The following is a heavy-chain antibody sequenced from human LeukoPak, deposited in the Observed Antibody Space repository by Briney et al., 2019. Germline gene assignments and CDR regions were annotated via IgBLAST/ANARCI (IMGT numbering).Heavy chain of an antibody. J-gene: IGHJ4*02. Sequence: GGSLRLSCAASRFTFSNYWMSWVRQAPGKGLEWVANINQDGSKKRYADSMKGRFTISRDNAKESLYLQLNSLRAEDTAVYYCAKWGPYCVGDYCPALDSWGQGTLVTVSS. D-gene: IGHD2-21*02. CDR1: RFTFSNYW. V-gene: IGHV3-7*01. CDR2: INQDGSKK. CDR3: AKWGPYCVGDYCPALDS.